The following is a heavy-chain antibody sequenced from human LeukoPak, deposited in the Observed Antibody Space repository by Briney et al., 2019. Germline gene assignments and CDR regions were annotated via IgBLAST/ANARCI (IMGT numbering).Heavy chain of an antibody. CDR3: ARVQGYDDDSFVGFSSPDDAFAI. Sequence: ASVKVSCKASGYTFTAYYVHWVRQAPGLGLEWLGWINPNSGDTNYAQRFQGRVTMARDASISTVYMGLTRLISDDTAVYYCARVQGYDDDSFVGFSSPDDAFAIWGQGTLVTVSS. CDR2: INPNSGDT. CDR1: GYTFTAYY. J-gene: IGHJ3*02. D-gene: IGHD3-3*01. V-gene: IGHV1-2*02.